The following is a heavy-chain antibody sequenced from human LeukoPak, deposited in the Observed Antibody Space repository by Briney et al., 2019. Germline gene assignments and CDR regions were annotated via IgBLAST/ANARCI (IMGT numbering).Heavy chain of an antibody. CDR3: ASWSAFDI. CDR2: ISYDGSNK. Sequence: GRSLRLSCAASGFTFSSYGMHWVRQAPGKGLEWVAVISYDGSNKYYADSVKGRFTISRDNSKNTLYLQMNSLRAEDTAVYYCASWSAFDIWGQGTMVTVSS. D-gene: IGHD1-1*01. V-gene: IGHV3-30*03. CDR1: GFTFSSYG. J-gene: IGHJ3*02.